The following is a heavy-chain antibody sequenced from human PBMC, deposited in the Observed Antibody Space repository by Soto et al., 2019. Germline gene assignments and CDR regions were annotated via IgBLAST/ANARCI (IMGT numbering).Heavy chain of an antibody. CDR3: ARHGFGSLHGLVDV. V-gene: IGHV4-59*08. Sequence: QVQLQESGPGLVKPSETLSLTCTVSGGSITNYNCSWFRQPPGKGLEWIGYIQYSGYSAYNLTLRARVTLSMDTSKTQFSLMLESVTATNTAVYYCARHGFGSLHGLVDVWGQGTTVIVSS. D-gene: IGHD3-10*01. CDR2: IQYSGYS. J-gene: IGHJ6*02. CDR1: GGSITNYN.